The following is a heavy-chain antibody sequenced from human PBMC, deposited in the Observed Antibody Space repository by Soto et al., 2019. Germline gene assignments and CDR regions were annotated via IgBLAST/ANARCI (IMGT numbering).Heavy chain of an antibody. CDR2: INHSGST. CDR3: ARGPGYGDYDY. D-gene: IGHD4-17*01. Sequence: SETLSLTCAVYGGSFIGYYWSWIRQPPGKGLEWIGEINHSGSTNYNPSLKSRVTISVDTSKNQFSLKLSSVTAADTAVYYCARGPGYGDYDYWGQGTLVTVSS. CDR1: GGSFIGYY. J-gene: IGHJ4*02. V-gene: IGHV4-34*01.